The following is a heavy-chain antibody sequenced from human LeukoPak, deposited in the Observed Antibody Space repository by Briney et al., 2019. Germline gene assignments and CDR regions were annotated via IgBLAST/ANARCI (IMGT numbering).Heavy chain of an antibody. CDR1: GGSISSYY. V-gene: IGHV4-4*07. CDR3: ARESGPDYYGSGSYYNGNVY. D-gene: IGHD3-10*01. J-gene: IGHJ4*02. CDR2: IYTSGST. Sequence: SETLSLTCTVSGGSISSYYWSWIRQPAGKGLEWIGRIYTSGSTNYNPSLKSRVTMSVDTSKNQFSLKLSSVTAADTAVYYCARESGPDYYGSGSYYNGNVYWGQGTLVTVSS.